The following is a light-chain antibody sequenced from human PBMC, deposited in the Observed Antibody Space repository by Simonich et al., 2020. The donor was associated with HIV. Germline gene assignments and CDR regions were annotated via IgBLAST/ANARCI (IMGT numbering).Light chain of an antibody. CDR1: SSDVGGYNY. Sequence: QSALTQPASVSGSPGQSITISCTGTSSDVGGYNYVSWYQQHPGKAPTRIIYDVSKRPAGVSNRFSGSKSGNTASLTSSGLQAEDEADYYCNSYTSTNTRVFGTGTKVTVL. CDR3: NSYTSTNTRV. CDR2: DVS. V-gene: IGLV2-14*01. J-gene: IGLJ1*01.